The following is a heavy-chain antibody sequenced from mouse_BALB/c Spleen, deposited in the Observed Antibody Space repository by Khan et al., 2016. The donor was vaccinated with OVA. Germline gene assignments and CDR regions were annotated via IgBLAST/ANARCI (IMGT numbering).Heavy chain of an antibody. CDR2: ISSGGDYT. D-gene: IGHD4-1*01. J-gene: IGHJ3*01. V-gene: IGHV5-6*01. CDR1: GFTFSSYS. Sequence: EVELVESGGDLVKPGGSLKLSCAASGFTFSSYSMSWVRQTPDKRLEWVASISSGGDYTYYPDSVKGRFTISRDNAKNTLYLQMGDLKSEDTAMYYCAYHLTGSFAYWGQGTLVTVSA. CDR3: AYHLTGSFAY.